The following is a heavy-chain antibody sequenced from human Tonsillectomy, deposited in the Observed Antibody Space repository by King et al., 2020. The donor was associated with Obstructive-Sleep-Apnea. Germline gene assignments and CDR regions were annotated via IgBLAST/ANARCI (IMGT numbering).Heavy chain of an antibody. CDR3: AHRRPLPYYFDY. CDR1: GFSLTTNGVG. Sequence: VTLKESGPTLVKPSQTLTLTCTFSGFSLTTNGVGVGWIRQPPGKALEWLALIYWDDDTRYSPSLKSRLTITKDTSKNQVVLTMTNMDPVDTATYYCAHRRPLPYYFDYWGQGTLVTVSS. CDR2: IYWDDDT. J-gene: IGHJ4*02. V-gene: IGHV2-5*02.